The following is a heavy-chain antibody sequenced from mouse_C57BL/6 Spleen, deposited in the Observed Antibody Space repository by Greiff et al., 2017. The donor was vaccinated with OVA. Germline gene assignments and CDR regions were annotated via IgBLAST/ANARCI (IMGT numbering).Heavy chain of an antibody. CDR3: ARIGWDYCSKNAMDY. J-gene: IGHJ4*01. CDR2: IYPGDGDT. V-gene: IGHV1-82*01. Sequence: VQLQQSGPELVKPGASVKISCKASGYAFSSSWMNWVKQRPGKGLEWIGRIYPGDGDTNYNGKFKGKATLTADKSSSTAYMQLSSLTSEDSAVYFCARIGWDYCSKNAMDYWGQGTSVTVSS. D-gene: IGHD1-1*01. CDR1: GYAFSSSW.